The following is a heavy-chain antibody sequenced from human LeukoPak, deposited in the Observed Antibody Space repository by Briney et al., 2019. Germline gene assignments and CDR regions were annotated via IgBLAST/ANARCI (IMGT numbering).Heavy chain of an antibody. Sequence: SVKLSCKASGGTFSSYAISWVRQAPRQGLEWMGRITPIFGTANYAQKFQGRVTITTDESTSTAYMELSSLRSEDTAVYYCAGEQYYYDSSGYRKYFDYWGQGTLVTVSS. V-gene: IGHV1-69*05. CDR2: ITPIFGTA. J-gene: IGHJ4*02. CDR1: GGTFSSYA. CDR3: AGEQYYYDSSGYRKYFDY. D-gene: IGHD3-22*01.